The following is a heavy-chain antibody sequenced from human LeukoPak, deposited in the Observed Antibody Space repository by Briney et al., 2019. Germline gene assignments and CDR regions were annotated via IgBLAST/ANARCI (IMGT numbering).Heavy chain of an antibody. D-gene: IGHD4-17*01. Sequence: SVKVSCKASGGTFSSYAISWVRQAPGQGLEWMGRIIPILGIANYAQKFQGRVTITADKPTSTAYMELSSLRSEDTAVYYCARLTVTTSAEYFQHWGQGTLVTVSS. CDR2: IIPILGIA. CDR3: ARLTVTTSAEYFQH. J-gene: IGHJ1*01. V-gene: IGHV1-69*04. CDR1: GGTFSSYA.